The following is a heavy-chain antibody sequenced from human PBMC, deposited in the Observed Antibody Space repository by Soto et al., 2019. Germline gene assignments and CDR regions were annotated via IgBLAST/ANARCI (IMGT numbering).Heavy chain of an antibody. D-gene: IGHD6-13*01. CDR1: GGSFHSHA. V-gene: IGHV1-69*12. CDR2: IIPIFRTT. Sequence: QVQLVQSGAEVKKPGSSVKVSCKSSGGSFHSHALSWVRQAPGQGLEWMGGIIPIFRTTNYAQKLQGRVTITADESTSTAHMELSSLRSEDTAVYYWARPSSSSLENTYYYAMDVWGQGTTVTVSS. J-gene: IGHJ6*02. CDR3: ARPSSSSLENTYYYAMDV.